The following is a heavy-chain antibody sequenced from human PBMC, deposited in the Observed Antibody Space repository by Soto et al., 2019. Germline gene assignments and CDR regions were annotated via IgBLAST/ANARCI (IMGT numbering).Heavy chain of an antibody. J-gene: IGHJ4*02. CDR3: ASQYYYDSSVLPGY. D-gene: IGHD3-22*01. Sequence: PGESLKISCKGSGYSFTSYWIGWVRQMPGKGLEWMGIIYPGDSDTRYSPSFQGQVTISADKSISIAYFQWSSLKASDIAMYYCASQYYYDSSVLPGYWGQGTLVTVSS. CDR2: IYPGDSDT. V-gene: IGHV5-51*01. CDR1: GYSFTSYW.